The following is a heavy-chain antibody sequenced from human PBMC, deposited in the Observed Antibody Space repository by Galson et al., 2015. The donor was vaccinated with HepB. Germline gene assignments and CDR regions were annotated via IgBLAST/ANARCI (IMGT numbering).Heavy chain of an antibody. CDR3: AKDKGDSSGYPLLDS. D-gene: IGHD5-18*01. CDR2: IGRSSTT. Sequence: SLRLSCAASGFTFSDYSMNWVRQPPGKGLEWISYIGRSSTTYYAESVKGRFTISRDNAKNSLYLQMNSLRAEDTAVYYCAKDKGDSSGYPLLDSWGQGTLVTVSS. V-gene: IGHV3-48*01. CDR1: GFTFSDYS. J-gene: IGHJ4*02.